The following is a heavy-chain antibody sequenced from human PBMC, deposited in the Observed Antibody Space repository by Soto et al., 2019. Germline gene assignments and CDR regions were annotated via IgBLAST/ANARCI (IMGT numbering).Heavy chain of an antibody. CDR1: AGSISSGGYY. J-gene: IGHJ4*02. CDR2: IYYSGST. D-gene: IGHD3-22*01. CDR3: ARKGLSGYYPD. Sequence: QVQLQESGPGLVKPSQTLSLTCTVSAGSISSGGYYWSWIRQHPGKGLEWIGYIYYSGSTYYNPSLKRRVTISVDTSKNQFSLKLSSVTAADTAVYYCARKGLSGYYPDWGQGTLVTVSS. V-gene: IGHV4-31*03.